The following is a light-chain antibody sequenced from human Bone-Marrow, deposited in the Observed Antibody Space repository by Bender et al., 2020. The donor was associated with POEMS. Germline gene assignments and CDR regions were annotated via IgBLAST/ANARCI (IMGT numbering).Light chain of an antibody. J-gene: IGLJ1*01. Sequence: QSALTQPASVSGSPGQSITISCTGTSSDVGVYNYVSWYQQHPGKAPKLIIYDVSDRPSGVSNRFSGSKSGNTASLTISGLQAEDEADYYCCSYAGSSTYVCGSGTEVAVL. CDR2: DVS. CDR3: CSYAGSSTYV. V-gene: IGLV2-14*03. CDR1: SSDVGVYNY.